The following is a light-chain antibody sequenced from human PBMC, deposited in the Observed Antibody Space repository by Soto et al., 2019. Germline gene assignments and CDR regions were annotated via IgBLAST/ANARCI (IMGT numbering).Light chain of an antibody. V-gene: IGLV2-14*01. J-gene: IGLJ1*01. CDR2: EVK. Sequence: QSALTQPASVSGSPGQSITISCSGTSNDVGASDYVSWYQQYPGKAPKLIIFEVKSRPSGISSRFSGSKSGNTASLTISGLRAEDEADYYCSSYTSSSTFYVFGTGTKVTVL. CDR3: SSYTSSSTFYV. CDR1: SNDVGASDY.